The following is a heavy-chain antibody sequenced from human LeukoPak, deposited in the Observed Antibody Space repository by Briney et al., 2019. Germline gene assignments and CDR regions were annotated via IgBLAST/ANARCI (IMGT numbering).Heavy chain of an antibody. CDR2: FHNSRTT. D-gene: IGHD3-16*01. CDR1: GGSISGYS. Sequence: SETLSLTCTVSGGSISGYSWTWIRQPPGQGLEWIGYFHNSRTTSYNPSLTGRVTISVDTAMDQISLKLNSVTAADTAVYYCARVGRGDYTWGSYSFDYWGQGTLVTVSA. J-gene: IGHJ4*02. CDR3: ARVGRGDYTWGSYSFDY. V-gene: IGHV4-59*01.